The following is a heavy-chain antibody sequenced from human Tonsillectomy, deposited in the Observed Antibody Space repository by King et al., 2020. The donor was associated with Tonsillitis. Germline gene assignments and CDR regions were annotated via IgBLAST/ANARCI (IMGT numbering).Heavy chain of an antibody. V-gene: IGHV3-23*01. Sequence: VQLLESGGGLVQPGGSLRLSCAASGFTFSSYAMSWVRQAPGKGLEWVSAISGSGGSTYYTDSVKGRFTISRDNSKNTLYLQMNRLRAEDTAVYYCAKFDIAAGSFDYWGQGTLVTVSS. J-gene: IGHJ4*02. CDR3: AKFDIAAGSFDY. CDR1: GFTFSSYA. D-gene: IGHD6-13*01. CDR2: ISGSGGST.